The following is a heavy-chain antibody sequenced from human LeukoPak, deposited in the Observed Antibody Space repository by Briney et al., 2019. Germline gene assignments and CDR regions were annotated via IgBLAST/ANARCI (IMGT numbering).Heavy chain of an antibody. CDR2: IYYSGST. J-gene: IGHJ6*02. V-gene: IGHV4-59*12. D-gene: IGHD5-18*01. CDR1: GGSISSYY. CDR3: ARGVDTAMLPHYYYGMDV. Sequence: SETLSLTCTVSGGSISSYYWSWIRQPPGKGLEWIGYIYYSGSTNYNPSLKSRVTISVDTSKNQFSLKLTSVTAADTAVYYCARGVDTAMLPHYYYGMDVWGQGTTVTVSS.